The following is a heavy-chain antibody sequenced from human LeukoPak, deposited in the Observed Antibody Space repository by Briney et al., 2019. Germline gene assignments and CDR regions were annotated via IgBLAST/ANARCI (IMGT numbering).Heavy chain of an antibody. D-gene: IGHD1-26*01. CDR1: GFTFSSYA. V-gene: IGHV3-23*01. CDR3: AKNLGATRWYYFDY. J-gene: IGHJ4*02. CDR2: MSGSGGGT. Sequence: PGGSLRLSCAASGFTFSSYAMSWVRQAPGKGLEWVSGMSGSGGGTNYADSVKGRFTISRDNSKNTLYLQMNSLRAEDTAVYYCAKNLGATRWYYFDYWGQGTLVTVSS.